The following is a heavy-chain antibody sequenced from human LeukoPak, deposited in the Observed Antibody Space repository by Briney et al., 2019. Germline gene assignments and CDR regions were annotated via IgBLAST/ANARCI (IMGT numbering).Heavy chain of an antibody. J-gene: IGHJ6*03. V-gene: IGHV1-2*02. CDR3: ARVKGSLGDYYMDV. CDR1: GYTFISYY. Sequence: ASVKVSCKASGYTFISYYMHWVRQAPGQGLEWMGWINPNSGGTNYAQKFQGRVTMTRDTSISTAYMELSRLRSDDTAVYYCARVKGSLGDYYMDVWGKGATVTVSS. CDR2: INPNSGGT. D-gene: IGHD6-6*01.